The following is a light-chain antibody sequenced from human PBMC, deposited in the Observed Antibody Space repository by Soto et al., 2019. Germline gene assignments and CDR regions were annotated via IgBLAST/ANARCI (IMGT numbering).Light chain of an antibody. J-gene: IGLJ1*01. V-gene: IGLV2-11*01. Sequence: QSVLTQSRSVSGSPGQSVTISCTGTSSDVGGYNFVSWYQQYPGKAPKLIIYDVTKRPSGVPDRFSGSKSGNTASLTISGLQAEDEADYYCCSYAGSCTLYVFGAGTKVTVL. CDR1: SSDVGGYNF. CDR3: CSYAGSCTLYV. CDR2: DVT.